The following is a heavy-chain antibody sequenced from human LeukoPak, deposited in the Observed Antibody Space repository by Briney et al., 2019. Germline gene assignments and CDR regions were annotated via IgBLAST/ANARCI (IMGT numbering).Heavy chain of an antibody. Sequence: GGSLRLSCAASGFTFSDYYMSWIRQAPGKGLEWVSYISSSGSTIYYADSVKGRFTISRDNSKNTLYLQMNSLRAEDTAVYYCAKDLSKVVPAALDYWGQGTLVTVSS. J-gene: IGHJ4*02. V-gene: IGHV3-11*01. CDR2: ISSSGSTI. D-gene: IGHD2-2*01. CDR3: AKDLSKVVPAALDY. CDR1: GFTFSDYY.